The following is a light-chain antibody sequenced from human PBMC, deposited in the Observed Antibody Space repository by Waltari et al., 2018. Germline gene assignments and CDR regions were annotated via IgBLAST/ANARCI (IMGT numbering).Light chain of an antibody. CDR2: DVN. CDR3: CSYAGSAISV. CDR1: SSDVGSYNL. J-gene: IGLJ3*02. Sequence: QSALTQTATVSGSPGQSITISCTGTSSDVGSYNLVSWYQQHPGKAPTLIIYDVNKRPSGVFNSFPGSKAGNTASPTISGVQAADEADLYCCSYAGSAISVFGGGTRVTVL. V-gene: IGLV2-23*02.